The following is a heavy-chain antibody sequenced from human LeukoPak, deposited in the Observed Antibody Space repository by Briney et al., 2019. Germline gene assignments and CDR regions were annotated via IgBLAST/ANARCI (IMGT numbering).Heavy chain of an antibody. J-gene: IGHJ5*02. CDR2: ISGSGGST. D-gene: IGHD3-10*01. V-gene: IGHV3-23*01. Sequence: PGGSLRLSCAASGFTFSSYAMSWVRQAPGKGLEWVSAISGSGGSTYYADSVKGRFTISRDNSKNTLYLQMNSLRAEDTAVYYCANRPSGSWDNWFDPWGQGTLVTVSS. CDR1: GFTFSSYA. CDR3: ANRPSGSWDNWFDP.